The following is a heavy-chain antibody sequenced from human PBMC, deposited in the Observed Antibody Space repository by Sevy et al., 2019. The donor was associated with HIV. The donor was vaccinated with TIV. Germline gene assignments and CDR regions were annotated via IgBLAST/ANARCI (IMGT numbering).Heavy chain of an antibody. J-gene: IGHJ4*02. V-gene: IGHV3-7*01. CDR3: ARKMELLVPDY. Sequence: GGSLRLSCAASGFTFSSYWMSWVRQAPGKGLEWVASIKQDGSEKYYVDSVKGRFTISRDNAKNSLYLQMNSLRAEDTAVYYCARKMELLVPDYWGQGTLVTVSS. CDR1: GFTFSSYW. D-gene: IGHD2-21*02. CDR2: IKQDGSEK.